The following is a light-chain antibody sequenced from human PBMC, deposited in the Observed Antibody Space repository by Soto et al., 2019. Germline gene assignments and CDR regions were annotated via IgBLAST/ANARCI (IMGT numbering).Light chain of an antibody. Sequence: DIQMTQSPSSLSASVGDRVTITCRASQSISSYLNWYQQKPGIAPKLLIYATSTLQSGVPSRFSGSGSGTEFTLTISSLQPEDFATYYCQQSYSTPYTFGQGTKLETK. CDR2: ATS. V-gene: IGKV1-39*01. J-gene: IGKJ2*01. CDR1: QSISSY. CDR3: QQSYSTPYT.